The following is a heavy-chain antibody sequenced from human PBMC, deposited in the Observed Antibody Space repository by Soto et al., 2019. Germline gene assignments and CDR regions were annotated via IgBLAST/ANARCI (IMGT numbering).Heavy chain of an antibody. V-gene: IGHV6-1*01. D-gene: IGHD5-12*01. J-gene: IGHJ4*02. CDR2: TYFRSKWYN. CDR3: AKGDNLGPKTGYAFDT. CDR1: GYSVSSNTAS. Sequence: PSQTLSLTCAISGYSVSSNTASWNWIRQSSSRGLEWLGRTYFRSKWYNDYAVSVKSRIIINPDTSNNQFSLQLNSVTPEDTAVYFCAKGDNLGPKTGYAFDTWGQGIMVTVSS.